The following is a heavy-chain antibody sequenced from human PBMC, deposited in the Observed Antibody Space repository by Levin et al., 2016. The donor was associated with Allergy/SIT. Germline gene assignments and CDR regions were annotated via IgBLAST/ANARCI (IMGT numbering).Heavy chain of an antibody. CDR3: ARPSRRLLITFGGVNSEYFQH. CDR1: GGSISSYY. D-gene: IGHD3-16*01. Sequence: SETLSLTCTVSGGSISSYYWSWIRQPPGKGLEWIGYIYYSGSTNYNPSLKSRVTISLDTSKNQFSLKLSSVTAADTAVYYCARPSRRLLITFGGVNSEYFQHWGQGTPVTVSS. V-gene: IGHV4-59*08. J-gene: IGHJ1*01. CDR2: IYYSGST.